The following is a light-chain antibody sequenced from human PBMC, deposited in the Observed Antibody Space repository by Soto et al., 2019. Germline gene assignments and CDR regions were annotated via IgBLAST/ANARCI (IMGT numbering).Light chain of an antibody. V-gene: IGLV1-40*01. Sequence: QAVVTQPPSVSGAPGQRVTISCTGSSSNVGAGYGVHWYQQLPGRAPKLLIYGDTNRPSGVPDRFSGSKSGTSASLAITGLQVEDEAHYYCQSYDASLSGSVVFGGGTKLTVL. CDR1: SSNVGAGYG. J-gene: IGLJ2*01. CDR2: GDT. CDR3: QSYDASLSGSVV.